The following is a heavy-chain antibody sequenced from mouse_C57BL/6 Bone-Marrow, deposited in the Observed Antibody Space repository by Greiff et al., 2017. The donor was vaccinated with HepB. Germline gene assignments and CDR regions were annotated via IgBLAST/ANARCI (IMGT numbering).Heavy chain of an antibody. J-gene: IGHJ2*01. V-gene: IGHV1-50*01. CDR1: GYTFTSYW. CDR3: ARCYYSNPYYFDY. D-gene: IGHD2-5*01. CDR2: IDPSDSYT. Sequence: QVQLQQPGAELVKPGASVKLSCKASGYTFTSYWMQWVKQRPGQGLEWIGEIDPSDSYTNYNQKFKGKATLTVDTSSSTAYMQLSSLTSEDSAVYYCARCYYSNPYYFDYWCQGTTLTVSS.